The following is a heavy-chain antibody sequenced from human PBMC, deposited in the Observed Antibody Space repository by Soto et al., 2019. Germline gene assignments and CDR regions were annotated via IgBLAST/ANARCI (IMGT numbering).Heavy chain of an antibody. CDR1: GYTFTSYD. Sequence: APVKVSCKASGYTFTSYDINLVRQATGQGLEWMGWMNPNSGNTGYAQKFQGRVTMTANTSMSTAYMELSSLRSEDTAVYYCARGDFCNAVAGTPYYYYGMDVWGQGTTVTVSS. D-gene: IGHD6-19*01. V-gene: IGHV1-8*01. CDR2: MNPNSGNT. J-gene: IGHJ6*02. CDR3: ARGDFCNAVAGTPYYYYGMDV.